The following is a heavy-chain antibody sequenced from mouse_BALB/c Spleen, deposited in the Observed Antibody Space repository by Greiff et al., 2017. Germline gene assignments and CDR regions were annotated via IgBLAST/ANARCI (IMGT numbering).Heavy chain of an antibody. Sequence: EVKLMESGPGLVKPSQSLSLTCSVTGYSITSGYYWNWIRQFPGNKLEWMGYISYDGSNNYNPSLKNRISITRDTSKNQFFLKLNSVTTEDTATYYCAREENLWLRLDYWGQGTTLTVSS. CDR1: GYSITSGYY. CDR3: AREENLWLRLDY. J-gene: IGHJ2*01. D-gene: IGHD2-2*01. CDR2: ISYDGSN. V-gene: IGHV3-6*02.